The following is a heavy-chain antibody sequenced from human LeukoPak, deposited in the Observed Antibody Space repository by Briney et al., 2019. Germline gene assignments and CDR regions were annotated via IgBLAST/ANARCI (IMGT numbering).Heavy chain of an antibody. J-gene: IGHJ4*02. CDR3: ARDYSTSSWDN. CDR1: GGTFSSYA. Sequence: SVKVSCKASGGTFSSYAISWVRQAPGQGLEWMGRIIPILGIANYAQKFQGRVTITADKSTSAAYMELSSLRSDDTAVYYCARDYSTSSWDNWGQGTLVTVSS. V-gene: IGHV1-69*04. CDR2: IIPILGIA. D-gene: IGHD6-13*01.